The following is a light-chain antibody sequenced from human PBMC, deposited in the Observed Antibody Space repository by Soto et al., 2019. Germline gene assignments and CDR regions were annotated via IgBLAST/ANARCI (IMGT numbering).Light chain of an antibody. V-gene: IGKV1-5*01. Sequence: DIQMTQSPSTLSASVGDRVTITCRASQSFTSWLAWYQRKPGTAPKLLIYDASSLESGVPSRFSGSGSGTDFTLTISGVQPDDIATYYCQQYSTFWTFGQGTKVDIK. CDR1: QSFTSW. CDR3: QQYSTFWT. J-gene: IGKJ1*01. CDR2: DAS.